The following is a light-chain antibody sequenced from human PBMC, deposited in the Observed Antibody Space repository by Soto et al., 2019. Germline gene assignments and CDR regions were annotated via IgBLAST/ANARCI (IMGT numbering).Light chain of an antibody. CDR2: AAS. Sequence: DIRLTQSPSSLSTPAGDRIHIVFLASQTISNYLHWYQQRPGKAPKLLIYAASSLQSGVPSIFSGSGSGTVFTLPISSVQPADFATYYCQQSLSSPEITFGQGTQLEIK. J-gene: IGKJ5*01. CDR3: QQSLSSPEIT. V-gene: IGKV1-39*01. CDR1: QTISNY.